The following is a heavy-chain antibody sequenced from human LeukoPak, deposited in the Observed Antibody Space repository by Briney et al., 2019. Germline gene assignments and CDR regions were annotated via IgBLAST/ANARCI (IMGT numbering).Heavy chain of an antibody. CDR1: GGSISSYY. Sequence: SETLSLTCTVSGGSISSYYWSWIRQPPGKGLEWIGYIYYSGSTNYNPSLKSRVTISVDMSENQFSLSLRSVTAADTAVYYCARSSHYNWNDVGAFDIWGQGTMVTVSS. D-gene: IGHD1-20*01. CDR2: IYYSGST. J-gene: IGHJ3*02. CDR3: ARSSHYNWNDVGAFDI. V-gene: IGHV4-59*01.